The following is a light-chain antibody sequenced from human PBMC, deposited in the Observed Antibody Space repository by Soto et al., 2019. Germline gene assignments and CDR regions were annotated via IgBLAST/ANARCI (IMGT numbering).Light chain of an antibody. CDR2: SNN. Sequence: QSVLTQPPSESGTPGQRVTISCSGSSSNIGSNTVNWYQQLPGTAPKLLIYSNNQRPSGVPDRFSGSKSGTSASLAISGLQSEDEADYYCAAWDDSLNGLVFGGGIKLTVL. J-gene: IGLJ2*01. CDR3: AAWDDSLNGLV. CDR1: SSNIGSNT. V-gene: IGLV1-44*01.